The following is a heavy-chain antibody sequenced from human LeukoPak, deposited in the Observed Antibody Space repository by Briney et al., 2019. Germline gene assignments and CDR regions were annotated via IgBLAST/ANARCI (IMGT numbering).Heavy chain of an antibody. CDR2: IYYSGST. J-gene: IGHJ4*02. CDR1: GGSISTYY. V-gene: IGHV4-59*01. CDR3: ARVRYYYDSSGYYHLFDY. D-gene: IGHD3-22*01. Sequence: SETLSLTCTVSGGSISTYYGNWIRQAPGKGLEWIGYIYYSGSTNYNPSLKSRVTISVDTSKNQFSLKLSSVTAADTAVYYCARVRYYYDSSGYYHLFDYWGQGTLVTVSS.